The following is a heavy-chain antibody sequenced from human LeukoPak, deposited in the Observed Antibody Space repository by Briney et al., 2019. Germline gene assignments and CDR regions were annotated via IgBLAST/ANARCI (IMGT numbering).Heavy chain of an antibody. D-gene: IGHD4-23*01. CDR3: ARDIGRDYGGNADAFDI. CDR1: GDSINSGYH. Sequence: LSLTCTVSGDSINSGYHWSWIRQQPGKGLEWVSYISSSGSTIYYADSVKGRFTISRDNAKNSLYLQMNSLRAEDTAVYYCARDIGRDYGGNADAFDIWGQGTMVTVSS. J-gene: IGHJ3*02. V-gene: IGHV3-11*01. CDR2: ISSSGSTI.